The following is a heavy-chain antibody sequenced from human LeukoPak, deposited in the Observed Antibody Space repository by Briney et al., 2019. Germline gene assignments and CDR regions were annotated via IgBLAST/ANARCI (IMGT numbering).Heavy chain of an antibody. J-gene: IGHJ4*02. CDR3: VSGRDFDY. V-gene: IGHV1-18*01. CDR1: GYSFTSYG. Sequence: GASVKVSCKASGYSFTSYGITWVRQAPGQGLEWMGWISPYNGVRDYAHNLQGRVTMTTDTSTSTAYVELRSLASDDTAIYYCVSGRDFDYWGQGTLLTVSS. D-gene: IGHD1-26*01. CDR2: ISPYNGVR.